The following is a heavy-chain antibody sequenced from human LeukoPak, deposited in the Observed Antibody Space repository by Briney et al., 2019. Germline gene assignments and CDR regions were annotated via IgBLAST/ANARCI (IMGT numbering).Heavy chain of an antibody. Sequence: GASVKVSCKASGYTFTSYDINWMRQATGQGLEWMGWMNPNSGNTGYAQKFQGRVTMTRNTSISTAYMELSSLRSEDTAVYYCARGRAGGNRLRKTYYLDYWGQGTLVTVSS. D-gene: IGHD4-17*01. CDR2: MNPNSGNT. V-gene: IGHV1-8*01. CDR3: ARGRAGGNRLRKTYYLDY. J-gene: IGHJ4*02. CDR1: GYTFTSYD.